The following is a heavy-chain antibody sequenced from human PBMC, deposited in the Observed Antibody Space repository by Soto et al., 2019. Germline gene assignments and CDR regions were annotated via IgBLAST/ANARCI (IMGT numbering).Heavy chain of an antibody. V-gene: IGHV3-23*01. CDR2: LSDSGDSI. CDR1: GFTFSNSD. CDR3: AKVSSSWYAGFFDL. J-gene: IGHJ4*02. Sequence: GGSLRLSCAASGFTFSNSDMNWVRQAPGKGLEWVSGLSDSGDSIYYADSVKGRFTIYRDNSMNTLYLQMNTLRVEDTAVYYCAKVSSSWYAGFFDLWGQGTLVTVSS. D-gene: IGHD6-13*01.